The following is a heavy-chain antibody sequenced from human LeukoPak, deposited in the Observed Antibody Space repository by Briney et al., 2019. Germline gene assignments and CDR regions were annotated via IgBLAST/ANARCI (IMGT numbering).Heavy chain of an antibody. Sequence: PSETLSLTCTVSGGSISSSSYYWGWIRQPPGKGLEWIGSIYYSGSTYYNPSLKSRVTISVDTSKNQFSLKLSSVTAADTAVYYCARGSGSYYRYYFDYWGQGTLVTVSS. CDR1: GGSISSSSYY. CDR3: ARGSGSYYRYYFDY. J-gene: IGHJ4*02. D-gene: IGHD1-26*01. V-gene: IGHV4-39*07. CDR2: IYYSGST.